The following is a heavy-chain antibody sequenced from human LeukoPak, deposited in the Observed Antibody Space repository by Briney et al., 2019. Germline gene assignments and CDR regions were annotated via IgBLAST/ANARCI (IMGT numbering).Heavy chain of an antibody. CDR1: GYTFTGYY. CDR2: ISPNSGGT. J-gene: IGHJ4*02. V-gene: IGHV1-2*06. CDR3: AREGRKYSNNDY. D-gene: IGHD1-26*01. Sequence: ASVKVSCKASGYTFTGYYMHWVRQASGQGLEWMGRISPNSGGTNYAQKFQGRVTMTRDTSISTAYMELSRLRSDDTAVYYCAREGRKYSNNDYWGQGTLVTVSS.